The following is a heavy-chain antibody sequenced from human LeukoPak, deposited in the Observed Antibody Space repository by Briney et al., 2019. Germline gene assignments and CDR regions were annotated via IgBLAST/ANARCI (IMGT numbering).Heavy chain of an antibody. D-gene: IGHD2-21*02. CDR1: GFTVSSNY. CDR2: IYTSGRT. CDR3: AREFCGGDCYSFYFDY. J-gene: IGHJ4*02. V-gene: IGHV3-53*01. Sequence: PGGSLRLSCAASGFTVSSNYMSWVRQAPGRGLEWVSVIYTSGRTYYADSVKGRFTISRDNSKNTLYLQMNSLRAEDTAVYYCAREFCGGDCYSFYFDYWGQGTLVTVSS.